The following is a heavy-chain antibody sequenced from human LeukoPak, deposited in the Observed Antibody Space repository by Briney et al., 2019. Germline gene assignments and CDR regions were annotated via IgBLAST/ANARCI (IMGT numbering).Heavy chain of an antibody. J-gene: IGHJ6*02. CDR2: ISGSGGST. CDR3: AKDSNYLYYYYGMDV. V-gene: IGHV3-23*01. CDR1: GSTFSSYG. D-gene: IGHD4-11*01. Sequence: GGSLRLSCVASGSTFSSYGMSWVRQAPGKGLEWVSIISGSGGSTYYADSVKGRFTISRDNSKNTLYLQMNSLRAEDTAVYYCAKDSNYLYYYYGMDVWGQGTTVTVSS.